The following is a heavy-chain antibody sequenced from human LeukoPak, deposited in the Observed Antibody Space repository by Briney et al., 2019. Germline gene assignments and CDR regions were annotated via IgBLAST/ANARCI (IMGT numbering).Heavy chain of an antibody. CDR1: GGSISSGGYS. CDR3: ARRVGCSSTSCSYYGMDV. V-gene: IGHV4-30-2*01. J-gene: IGHJ6*02. CDR2: IYHSGST. D-gene: IGHD2-2*01. Sequence: SETLSLTCAVSGGSISSGGYSWSWIRQPPGKGLEWIGYIYHSGSTYYNPSLKSRVTISVDRSKNQFSLKLSSVTAADTAVYYRARRVGCSSTSCSYYGMDVWGQGTTVTVSS.